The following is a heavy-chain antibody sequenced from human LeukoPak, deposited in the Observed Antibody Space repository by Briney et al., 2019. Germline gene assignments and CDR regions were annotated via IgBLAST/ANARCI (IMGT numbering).Heavy chain of an antibody. CDR2: ISAYNGNT. CDR3: SRDYGSSWKPIYVDY. Sequence: GASVKVSCKASGYTFTSYGISWVRQAPGQGLEWMGWISAYNGNTNYAQKLQGRVTMTTDTSTSTAYMELRSLRSDDTAVYFCSRDYGSSWKPIYVDYWGQGTLVTVSS. CDR1: GYTFTSYG. D-gene: IGHD6-13*01. J-gene: IGHJ4*02. V-gene: IGHV1-18*01.